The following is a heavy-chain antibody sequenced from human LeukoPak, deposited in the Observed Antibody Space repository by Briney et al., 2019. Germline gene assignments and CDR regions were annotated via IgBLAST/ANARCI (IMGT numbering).Heavy chain of an antibody. Sequence: GESLKISCKGSGYTFISSWIGWVRQMPGKGLEWMGIIYPGDSDTRYSPSFQGQVTISADKSIRTAYLQWTSLKPSDTGTYYCARQGTDGSSSTEAFDIWGQGTMVTVSS. J-gene: IGHJ3*02. CDR3: ARQGTDGSSSTEAFDI. CDR2: IYPGDSDT. CDR1: GYTFISSW. D-gene: IGHD6-6*01. V-gene: IGHV5-51*01.